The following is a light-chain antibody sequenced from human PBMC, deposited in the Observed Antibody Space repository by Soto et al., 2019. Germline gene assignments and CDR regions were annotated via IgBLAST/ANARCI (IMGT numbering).Light chain of an antibody. CDR3: QQYTNWPRT. V-gene: IGKV3-15*01. J-gene: IGKJ1*01. CDR2: GAS. Sequence: EIVMTQSPATLSVSPGERATLSCRASQSVGINLAWYQQKSGHAPRLLIYGASTRATDLPVRFSGSGSGTEFTLTISSLQSEDFAVYYCQQYTNWPRTFGQGTKVEIK. CDR1: QSVGIN.